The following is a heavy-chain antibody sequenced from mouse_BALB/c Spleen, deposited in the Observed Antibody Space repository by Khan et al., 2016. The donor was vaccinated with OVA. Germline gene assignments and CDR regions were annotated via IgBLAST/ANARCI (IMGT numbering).Heavy chain of an antibody. CDR1: GFTFSSFG. Sequence: EVELVESGGGLVQPGGSRKLSCAASGFTFSSFGMHWVRQAPEKGLEWVAYISFGSATIYYADTVKGRFTISRDNPKHTLFLQMPSLRSEDTAIYYCARSLITTWYLDVWGAGTTVTVSS. V-gene: IGHV5-17*02. D-gene: IGHD2-4*01. J-gene: IGHJ1*01. CDR3: ARSLITTWYLDV. CDR2: ISFGSATI.